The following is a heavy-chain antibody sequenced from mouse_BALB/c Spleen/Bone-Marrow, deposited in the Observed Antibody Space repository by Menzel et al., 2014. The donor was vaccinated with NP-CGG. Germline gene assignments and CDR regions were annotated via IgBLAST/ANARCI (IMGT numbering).Heavy chain of an antibody. CDR1: GYTFTEYT. Sequence: VQLKDSGPGLVKPGASVKISCKTSGYTFTEYTIHWVKQSHGKSLEWIGGINPKNGGTTYKQKFKGKATLTVDKSSSTAYMELRSLTSEDSAVYYCARDWYYYGSSSSWFAHWGQGTLVTVSA. CDR2: INPKNGGT. CDR3: ARDWYYYGSSSSWFAH. D-gene: IGHD1-1*02. J-gene: IGHJ3*01. V-gene: IGHV1-18*01.